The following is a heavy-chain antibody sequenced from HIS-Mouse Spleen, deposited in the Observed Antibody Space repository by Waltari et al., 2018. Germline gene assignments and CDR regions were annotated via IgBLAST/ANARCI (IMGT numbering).Heavy chain of an antibody. J-gene: IGHJ5*02. V-gene: IGHV1-2*02. Sequence: QVQLVQSGAEVKKPGASVKVSCKASGYTFTAYYMPWVRRAPGQGLEWMGWINPNSGGTNYAQKFQGRVTMTRDTSISTAYMELSRLRSDDTAVYYCARAAIGWTPRADPWGQGTLVTVSS. CDR1: GYTFTAYY. D-gene: IGHD6-19*01. CDR2: INPNSGGT. CDR3: ARAAIGWTPRADP.